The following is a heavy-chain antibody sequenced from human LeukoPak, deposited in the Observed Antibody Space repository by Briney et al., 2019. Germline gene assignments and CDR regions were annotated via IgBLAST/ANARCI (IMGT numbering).Heavy chain of an antibody. CDR2: ISTSSSYI. J-gene: IGHJ6*02. V-gene: IGHV3-21*01. Sequence: GGSLRLSCAASGFTFSSYNMNWVRLAPGKGLEWVSSISTSSSYIYYADSVKGRFTISRDNAKNSLYLQMNSLRAEDTAVYYCARDRGYYYYGMDVWGQGTTVTVSS. CDR3: ARDRGYYYYGMDV. CDR1: GFTFSSYN. D-gene: IGHD3-10*01.